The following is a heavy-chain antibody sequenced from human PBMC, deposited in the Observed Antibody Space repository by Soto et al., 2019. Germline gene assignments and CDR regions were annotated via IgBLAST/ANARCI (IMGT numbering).Heavy chain of an antibody. Sequence: QVQLQESGPGLVKPSETLSLTCTVSGGSIGSYYWSWIRQPPGKGLEWIGYIYYSGSTNYNPSLKSRVTISVDTSKNQFSLKLSSVTAADTAVYYCARRYGYSFDYWGQGTLVTVSS. D-gene: IGHD1-1*01. V-gene: IGHV4-59*08. CDR3: ARRYGYSFDY. J-gene: IGHJ4*02. CDR2: IYYSGST. CDR1: GGSIGSYY.